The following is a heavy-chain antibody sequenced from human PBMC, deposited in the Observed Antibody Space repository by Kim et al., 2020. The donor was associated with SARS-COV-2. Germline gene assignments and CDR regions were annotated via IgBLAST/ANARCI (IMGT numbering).Heavy chain of an antibody. CDR2: IYYSGSN. D-gene: IGHD3-10*01. V-gene: IGHV4-39*01. CDR1: GGTISSSSYY. J-gene: IGHJ5*02. Sequence: SETLSLTCTVSGGTISSSSYYWGWIRQPPGKGLEWIGSIYYSGSNYYNPSHKRRVTISVDTSKNQFSLKLSSVTAADTAVYYCARHGVWFGELRLDPWGQGTLVTVSS. CDR3: ARHGVWFGELRLDP.